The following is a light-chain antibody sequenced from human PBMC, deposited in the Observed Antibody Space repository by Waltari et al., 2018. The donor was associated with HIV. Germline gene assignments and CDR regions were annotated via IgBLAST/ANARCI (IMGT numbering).Light chain of an antibody. Sequence: DIVMTQTPLSLSVIPGQPASISCKPIQSLLHSDGKTYLYWYLQKPGQPPQLLIYEXSNRFSGVPDRFSXSGSGTDFALKISRVEAXDVGVXYXMQSIHPPPQTFGQGTRLEIE. J-gene: IGKJ5*01. CDR3: MQSIHPPPQT. CDR2: EXS. V-gene: IGKV2D-29*01. CDR1: QSLLHSDGKTY.